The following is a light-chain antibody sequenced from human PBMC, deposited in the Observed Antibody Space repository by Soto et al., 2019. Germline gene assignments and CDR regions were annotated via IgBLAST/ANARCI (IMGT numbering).Light chain of an antibody. Sequence: QSVLTQPASVSPAPGHSITISCTGTSRHVGGFNSVSWYQLRPGTAPKLILYDVVDRPSGVSYRFSGSKSGNTASLTISGLQAADEADYFCSSYTSTMSNVFGSGTKVTVL. CDR2: DVV. CDR3: SSYTSTMSNV. CDR1: SRHVGGFNS. J-gene: IGLJ1*01. V-gene: IGLV2-14*03.